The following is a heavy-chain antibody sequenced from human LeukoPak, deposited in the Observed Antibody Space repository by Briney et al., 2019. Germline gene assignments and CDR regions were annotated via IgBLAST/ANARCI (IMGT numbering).Heavy chain of an antibody. J-gene: IGHJ4*02. CDR2: ISAYNGNT. D-gene: IGHD3-22*01. Sequence: GASVKVSCKASGYTFTSYGISWVRQAPGQGLEWMGWISAYNGNTNYAQKLQGRVTMTTDTSTSTAYMELRSLRSDDTAVYYCARDAAPNYYDSSGPSDYWGQGTLVTVSS. V-gene: IGHV1-18*01. CDR3: ARDAAPNYYDSSGPSDY. CDR1: GYTFTSYG.